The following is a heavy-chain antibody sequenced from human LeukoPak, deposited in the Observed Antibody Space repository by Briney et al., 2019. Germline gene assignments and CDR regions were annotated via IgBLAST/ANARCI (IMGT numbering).Heavy chain of an antibody. CDR1: GFTFSSHG. D-gene: IGHD6-13*01. Sequence: GSLRLSCAASGFTFSSHGMHWVRQAPSKGLEWVAVIWYDGSNKYYADSVKGRFTISRDNSKNTLYLQMNSLRAEDTAVYYCARGDIIAAAGIGGYWGQGTLVTVSS. CDR3: ARGDIIAAAGIGGY. J-gene: IGHJ4*02. CDR2: IWYDGSNK. V-gene: IGHV3-33*01.